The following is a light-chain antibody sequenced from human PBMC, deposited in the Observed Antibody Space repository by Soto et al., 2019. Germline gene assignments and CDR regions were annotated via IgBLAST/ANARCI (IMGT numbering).Light chain of an antibody. Sequence: EIVMTQSPATLSVSPGERATLSCRASQSVNSNLAWDQRKRGQAPRLLIFYASTRAPGIPSGFSGSGSGTEFTLTISSLQSEEFAVYYCQQYNTWPWTFGQGTEVEIK. CDR2: YAS. CDR3: QQYNTWPWT. CDR1: QSVNSN. J-gene: IGKJ1*01. V-gene: IGKV3-15*01.